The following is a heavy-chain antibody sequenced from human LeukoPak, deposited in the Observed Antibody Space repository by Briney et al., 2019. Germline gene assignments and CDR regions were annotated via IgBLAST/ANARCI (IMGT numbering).Heavy chain of an antibody. J-gene: IGHJ4*02. Sequence: PGGSLRLSCAASGFTFSSYGMHWVRQAPGKGLEWVAFIRYDGSNKYYADSVKGRFTISRDNSKNTLYLQMNSLRAEDTAVYYCANIAARPPDYWGQGTLVTVSS. V-gene: IGHV3-30*02. CDR1: GFTFSSYG. CDR2: IRYDGSNK. D-gene: IGHD6-6*01. CDR3: ANIAARPPDY.